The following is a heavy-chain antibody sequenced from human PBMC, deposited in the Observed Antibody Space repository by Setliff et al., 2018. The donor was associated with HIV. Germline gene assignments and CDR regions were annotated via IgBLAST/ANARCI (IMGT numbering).Heavy chain of an antibody. CDR3: ARAFCSSASCYGGGDAFDI. J-gene: IGHJ3*02. CDR2: IYYSGNT. Sequence: SETLSLTCTVSGGSISSSSYYWGWIRQPPGRGLEWIGYIYYSGNTYYNPSLKSRLTISVDTSKNHFSLKLSSVTAADTAVYYCARAFCSSASCYGGGDAFDIWGQGTMVTVSS. V-gene: IGHV4-31*03. D-gene: IGHD2-2*01. CDR1: GGSISSSSYY.